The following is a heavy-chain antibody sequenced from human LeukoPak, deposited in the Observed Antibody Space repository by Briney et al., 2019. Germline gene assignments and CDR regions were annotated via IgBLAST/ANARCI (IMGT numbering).Heavy chain of an antibody. CDR1: GGSISSGSYY. J-gene: IGHJ4*02. V-gene: IGHV4-61*02. CDR3: ARGRRRYYGSGSLDY. D-gene: IGHD3-10*01. CDR2: IYTSGST. Sequence: SQTLSLTCTVSGGSISSGSYYWSWIRQPAGKGLEWIGRIYTSGSTNYNPSLKSRVTISVDTSKNQFSLKLSSVTAADTAVYYCARGRRRYYGSGSLDYWGQGTLVTVSS.